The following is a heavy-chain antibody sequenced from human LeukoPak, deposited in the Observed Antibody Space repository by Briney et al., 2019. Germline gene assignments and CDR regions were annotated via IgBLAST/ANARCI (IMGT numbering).Heavy chain of an antibody. CDR3: ARGPPRGKYYYMDL. V-gene: IGHV3-13*01. CDR2: IGTASDT. CDR1: GFTFSSFD. J-gene: IGHJ6*03. Sequence: GGSLRLSCAASGFTFSSFDMHWVRQPAGQGLEWVSPIGTASDTYYPGSVEGRFTLSRDNAKNSLYLQMNSLTAGDTAVYYCARGPPRGKYYYMDLWGKGTTVTVSS. D-gene: IGHD1-26*01.